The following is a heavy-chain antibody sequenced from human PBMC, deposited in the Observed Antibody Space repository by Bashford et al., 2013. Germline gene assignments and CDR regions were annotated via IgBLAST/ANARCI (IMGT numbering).Heavy chain of an antibody. J-gene: IGHJ4*03. CDR3: VRGYCSTTTCSLASGFDY. CDR2: IGTKDGNR. CDR1: GYTFTSIG. D-gene: IGHD2-2*01. Sequence: VASVKVSCKTSGYTFTSIGISWVRQAPGQGLEWMGWIGTKDGNRNSAQNFQGRVSMSIDASTSTAYMELTSLRSDDTAVYYCVRGYCSTTTCSLASGFDYVGPGTLVTVSX. V-gene: IGHV1-18*01.